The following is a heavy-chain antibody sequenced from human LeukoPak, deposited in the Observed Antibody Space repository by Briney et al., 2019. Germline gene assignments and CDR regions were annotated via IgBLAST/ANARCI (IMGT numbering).Heavy chain of an antibody. CDR1: GYTFTSYG. D-gene: IGHD6-13*01. CDR2: ISAYNGNT. Sequence: ASVKVSCKASGYTFTSYGISWVRQAPGQGLEWMGWISAYNGNTNYAQNLQGRLTMTTDTSTSTAYMELRSLRSDDTAFYYCARDSHIAGVAYYFDYWGQGTLVTVSS. CDR3: ARDSHIAGVAYYFDY. V-gene: IGHV1-18*01. J-gene: IGHJ4*02.